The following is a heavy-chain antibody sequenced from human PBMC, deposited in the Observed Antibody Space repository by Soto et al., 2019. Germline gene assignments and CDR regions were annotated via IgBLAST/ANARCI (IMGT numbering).Heavy chain of an antibody. V-gene: IGHV3-30-3*01. CDR1: GFTFGSYV. J-gene: IGHJ3*02. CDR2: MSYDGVNK. Sequence: QVQLVESGGGVVRPGNSLRLSCAASGFTFGSYVMNWVRQAPGKGLEWVAVMSYDGVNKYYADFVKGRFTISRDNSKNTLYLQMNSLRAEDTAVYYCARHSDGFDIWGQGTMVTVSS. CDR3: ARHSDGFDI.